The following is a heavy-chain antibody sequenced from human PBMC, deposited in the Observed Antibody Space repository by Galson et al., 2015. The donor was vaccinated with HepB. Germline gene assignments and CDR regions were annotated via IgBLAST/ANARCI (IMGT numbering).Heavy chain of an antibody. V-gene: IGHV3-30-3*01. J-gene: IGHJ6*02. CDR3: ASAPSKYYDFWSGYSNTKNGMDV. CDR2: ISYDGSNK. CDR1: GFTFSSYA. Sequence: SLRLSCAASGFTFSSYAMHWVRQAPGKGLEWVAVISYDGSNKYYADSVKGRFTISRDNSKNTLYLQMNSLRAEDTAVYYCASAPSKYYDFWSGYSNTKNGMDVWGQGTTVTVSS. D-gene: IGHD3-3*01.